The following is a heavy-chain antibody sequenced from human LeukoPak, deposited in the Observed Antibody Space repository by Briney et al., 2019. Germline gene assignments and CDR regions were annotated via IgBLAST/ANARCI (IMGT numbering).Heavy chain of an antibody. CDR3: AHRSLAGRSIIVFDY. CDR2: IYWDDDK. V-gene: IGHV2-5*02. Sequence: SGPTLVKPTQTLTLTCTFSGFSLSTSGVGVGWIRQPPGKALEWLALIYWDDDKRYSPSLKGRLTITKDTSKNQVVLTMTNMDPVDTATYYCAHRSLAGRSIIVFDYWGQGTLVTVSS. CDR1: GFSLSTSGVG. J-gene: IGHJ4*02. D-gene: IGHD6-19*01.